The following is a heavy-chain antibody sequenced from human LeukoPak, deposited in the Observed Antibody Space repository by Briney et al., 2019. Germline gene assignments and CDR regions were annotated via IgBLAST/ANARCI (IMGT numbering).Heavy chain of an antibody. D-gene: IGHD3-10*01. V-gene: IGHV1-18*01. CDR3: ARVRGSGSPTPYYYYGMDV. CDR1: GYTFTSYG. J-gene: IGHJ6*02. CDR2: ISAYNGNT. Sequence: EASVKVSCKASGYTFTSYGISWVRQAPGQGLEWRGWISAYNGNTNYAQKLQGRVTMTTDTSTSTAYMELRSLRSDDTAVYYCARVRGSGSPTPYYYYGMDVWGQGTTVTVSS.